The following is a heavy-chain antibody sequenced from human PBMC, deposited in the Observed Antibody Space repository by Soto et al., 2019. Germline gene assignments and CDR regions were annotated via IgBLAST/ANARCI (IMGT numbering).Heavy chain of an antibody. CDR1: GYTFTSYG. CDR3: ARDEPSSSSWPLRPYYYYYYGMDV. Sequence: QVQLVQSGAEVKKPGASVKVSCKASGYTFTSYGISWVRQAPGQGLEWMGWISAYNGNTNYAQKLQGRVTMTTDTSTSTAYMELRSLRSDDTAVYYCARDEPSSSSWPLRPYYYYYYGMDVWGQGTTVTVSS. J-gene: IGHJ6*02. V-gene: IGHV1-18*01. D-gene: IGHD6-13*01. CDR2: ISAYNGNT.